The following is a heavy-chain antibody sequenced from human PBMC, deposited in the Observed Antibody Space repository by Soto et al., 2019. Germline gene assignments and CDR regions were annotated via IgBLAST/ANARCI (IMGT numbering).Heavy chain of an antibody. V-gene: IGHV3-15*01. Sequence: VESGGDLVEPGGSLRLSCVTSGFMFSSAWMSWVRQAPGKGLEWVARIKSTKDGGARDYAAPVNGRFSISSDDSKSTVYLQITSLRVEDTALYYCVEGWNDFWGQGTLVTVSS. D-gene: IGHD1-1*01. CDR1: GFMFSSAW. J-gene: IGHJ4*02. CDR3: VEGWNDF. CDR2: IKSTKDGGAR.